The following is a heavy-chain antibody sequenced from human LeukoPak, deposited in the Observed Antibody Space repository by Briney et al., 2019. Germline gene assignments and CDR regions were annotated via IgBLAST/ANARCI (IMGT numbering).Heavy chain of an antibody. CDR1: GYTFTSYD. D-gene: IGHD7-27*01. CDR3: VVGDPNWGFDY. V-gene: IGHV1-8*01. Sequence: ASVKVSCKASGYTFTSYDINWVRQATGHGFEWMGWMSPKSGNTGYAQNFQGRVTMTRDTSISTAYMELSSLRSEDTAVYYCVVGDPNWGFDYWDQRTLLTV. CDR2: MSPKSGNT. J-gene: IGHJ4*02.